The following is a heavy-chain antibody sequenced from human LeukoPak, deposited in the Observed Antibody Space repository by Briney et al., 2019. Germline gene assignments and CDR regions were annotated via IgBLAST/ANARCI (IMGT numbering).Heavy chain of an antibody. Sequence: PSETLSRTGTVSAGSISSSNYCWGWIREPPGNRLEWIGIISYSVSTYYNPSLKRRVTISVDTSKNQFSLKLSSVTAADTAVYYCARQKAAHMDVWGKGTTVTVSS. CDR3: ARQKAAHMDV. V-gene: IGHV4-39*01. CDR1: AGSISSSNYC. D-gene: IGHD2-15*01. J-gene: IGHJ6*03. CDR2: ISYSVST.